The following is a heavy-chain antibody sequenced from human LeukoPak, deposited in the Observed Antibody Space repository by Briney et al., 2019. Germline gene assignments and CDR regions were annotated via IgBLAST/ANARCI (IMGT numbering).Heavy chain of an antibody. CDR1: GGSFSGYY. J-gene: IGHJ4*02. V-gene: IGHV4-34*12. CDR2: IIESGST. Sequence: SETLSLTCAVYGGSFSGYYWSWIRQPPGKGLEWIGEIIESGSTNYNPSLKSRVTISVDTSKNQFSLKLSSVTAADTAVYYCARGRITMIVVVITAGEVDYWGQGTLVTVSS. D-gene: IGHD3-22*01. CDR3: ARGRITMIVVVITAGEVDY.